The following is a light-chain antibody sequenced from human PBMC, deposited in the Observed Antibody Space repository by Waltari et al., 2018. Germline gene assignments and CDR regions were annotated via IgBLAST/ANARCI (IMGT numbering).Light chain of an antibody. CDR1: SSDVANYNL. CDR2: EVT. V-gene: IGLV2-23*02. Sequence: QSGLTQPASPSGSPGQSITISCTGTSSDVANYNLVPGYQQHPGKAPKLVIYEVTTRASGTADRFSASKSGNTASLTISGLQAQEDEADYYCCSYVGLGTYVFGTGTKVTV. J-gene: IGLJ1*01. CDR3: CSYVGLGTYV.